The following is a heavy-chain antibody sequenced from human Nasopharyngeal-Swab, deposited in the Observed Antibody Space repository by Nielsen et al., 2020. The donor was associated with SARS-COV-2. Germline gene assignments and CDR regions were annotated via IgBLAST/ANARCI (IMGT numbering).Heavy chain of an antibody. CDR1: GFTFNNYN. J-gene: IGHJ6*02. CDR3: ARDGLDYDFWSAYFMDV. Sequence: GESLKISCAASGFTFNNYNINWVRQAPGKGLEWVSSISSSSSNIYYADSVKGRFTISRDNAKNSLYLQMNSLRAEDTAVYYCARDGLDYDFWSAYFMDVWGQGSTVTVSS. V-gene: IGHV3-21*01. CDR2: ISSSSSNI. D-gene: IGHD3-3*01.